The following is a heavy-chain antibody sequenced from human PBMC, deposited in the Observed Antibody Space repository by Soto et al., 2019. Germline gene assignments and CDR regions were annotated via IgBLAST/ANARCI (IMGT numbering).Heavy chain of an antibody. CDR3: AKDSGYNYGYFRWFDP. CDR1: GGSISNYY. V-gene: IGHV4-59*01. J-gene: IGHJ5*02. CDR2: IFYSGST. Sequence: PSETLSLTCTVFGGSISNYYWSWIRQPPGRGLEWIGHIFYSGSTNYNPALKSRVTISVDTSKSQFSLKLSSVTAADTAVYYCAKDSGYNYGYFRWFDPWGQGTLVTVS. D-gene: IGHD5-18*01.